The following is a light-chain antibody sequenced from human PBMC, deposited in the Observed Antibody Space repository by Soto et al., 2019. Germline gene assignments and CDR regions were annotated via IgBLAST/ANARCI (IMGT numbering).Light chain of an antibody. J-gene: IGLJ1*01. CDR2: DVS. Sequence: QSVLTQPASVSGSPGQSITISCTGTSSDVGSYNYVSWYQHHPGKAPKLMIYDVSNRPSGVSNRFSGSKSGNTASLSISVLQPEYEADYYCSSYRTSNTRQIVCGTGTKVTVL. V-gene: IGLV2-14*03. CDR1: SSDVGSYNY. CDR3: SSYRTSNTRQIV.